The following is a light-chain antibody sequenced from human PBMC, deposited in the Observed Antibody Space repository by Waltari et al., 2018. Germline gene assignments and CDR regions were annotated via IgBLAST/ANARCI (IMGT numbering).Light chain of an antibody. V-gene: IGKV3-20*01. CDR1: QTVTSSD. Sequence: EIVLTQSPGTVSLSPGERATVSCRASQTVTSSDLAWYQQQPGQAPRLLIYDASRRATGIPDRFSGSGSGTDFTLTISRLEPEDVAVYYCQQYYSTPQTFGQGTKLEIK. CDR3: QQYYSTPQT. J-gene: IGKJ2*01. CDR2: DAS.